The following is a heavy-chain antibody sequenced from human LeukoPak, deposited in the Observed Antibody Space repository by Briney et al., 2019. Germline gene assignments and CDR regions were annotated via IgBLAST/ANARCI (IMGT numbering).Heavy chain of an antibody. CDR1: GFTFSSYA. Sequence: GGSLRLSCAASGFTFSSYAMSWVRQAPGKGLEWVSAITGSGGSTYYADSVKGRFTISRDNSKNTLYLQMNSLRAEDTAVYYCARVSNNGGNHFDYWGQGTLVTVSS. V-gene: IGHV3-23*01. CDR2: ITGSGGST. CDR3: ARVSNNGGNHFDY. D-gene: IGHD4-23*01. J-gene: IGHJ4*02.